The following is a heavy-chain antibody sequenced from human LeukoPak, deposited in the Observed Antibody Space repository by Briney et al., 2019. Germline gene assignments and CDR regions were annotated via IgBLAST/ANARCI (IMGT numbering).Heavy chain of an antibody. J-gene: IGHJ4*02. V-gene: IGHV1-18*01. CDR3: ARENCSGGTCRKADY. CDR1: GYTFTRYG. D-gene: IGHD2-15*01. CDR2: ISAYSGNT. Sequence: ASVNVSCKASGYTFTRYGISWVRQAPGQGLEWMGWISAYSGNTKYAQNLQGRVTMTTDTSTSTAYMELRSLRSDDTAVYYCARENCSGGTCRKADYWGQGTLVTVSS.